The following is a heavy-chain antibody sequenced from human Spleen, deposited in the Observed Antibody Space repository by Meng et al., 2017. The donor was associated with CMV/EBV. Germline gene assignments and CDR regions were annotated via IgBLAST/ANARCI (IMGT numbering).Heavy chain of an antibody. CDR3: VKDDYGDYPWYFDY. V-gene: IGHV3-13*01. CDR2: IGTLADT. CDR1: GFTFSNYD. Sequence: GESLKISCAASGFTFSNYDMHWVRQTTGKGLEWVSGIGTLADTFYAGSVKGRFTISRENAKNSLYLQIDSLRPEDTAVYFCVKDDYGDYPWYFDYWGQGALVTVSS. D-gene: IGHD4-17*01. J-gene: IGHJ4*02.